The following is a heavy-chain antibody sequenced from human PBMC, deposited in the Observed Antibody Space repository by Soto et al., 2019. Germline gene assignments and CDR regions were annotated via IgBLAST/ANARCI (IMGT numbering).Heavy chain of an antibody. CDR2: TYYRSKWYN. V-gene: IGHV6-1*01. J-gene: IGHJ5*02. CDR3: ARDWAEGSSWSLNWLDP. Sequence: SQTLSLTCAISGDSVSSNSAAWNWIRQSPSRGLEWLGRTYYRSKWYNDYAVSVKSRITINPDTSKNQFSLQLNSVTPEDTAVYYCARDWAEGSSWSLNWLDPWGQGTLVTVYS. CDR1: GDSVSSNSAA. D-gene: IGHD6-13*01.